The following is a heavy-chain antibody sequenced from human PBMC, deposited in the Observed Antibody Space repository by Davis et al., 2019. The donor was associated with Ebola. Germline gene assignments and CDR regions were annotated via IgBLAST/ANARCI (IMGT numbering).Heavy chain of an antibody. CDR1: GYTFIGYY. Sequence: ASVKVSCKASGYTFIGYYMHRVRQAPGQGLEWTGWINTNSGGTNYAQKFQGWVTMTRNTSISTAYMALSRLNSDDPAVYYCARGGGSSKRTMGYWGQGTLVTVSS. CDR3: ARGGGSSKRTMGY. CDR2: INTNSGGT. D-gene: IGHD1-26*01. J-gene: IGHJ4*02. V-gene: IGHV1-2*04.